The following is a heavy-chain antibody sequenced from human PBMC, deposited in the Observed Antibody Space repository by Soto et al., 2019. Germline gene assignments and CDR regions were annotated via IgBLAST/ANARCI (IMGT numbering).Heavy chain of an antibody. Sequence: PSETLSLTCTVSGGSITRGVYYWIWIRQHPGKGLEWLGYIYDSGSTFYNPSLKSRITLSVDTSKNQFSLKLSSVTVADTAVYFCARKQAGYFYGIDYWGQGTLVTVSS. CDR1: GGSITRGVYY. CDR2: IYDSGST. D-gene: IGHD3-10*01. V-gene: IGHV4-31*03. CDR3: ARKQAGYFYGIDY. J-gene: IGHJ4*02.